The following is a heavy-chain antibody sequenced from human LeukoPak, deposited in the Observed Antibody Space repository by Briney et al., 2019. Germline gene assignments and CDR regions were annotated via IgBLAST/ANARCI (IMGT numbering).Heavy chain of an antibody. CDR1: FFTLSTYG. V-gene: IGHV1-18*01. CDR3: ARDLEYSSSWYPDY. D-gene: IGHD6-13*01. J-gene: IGHJ4*02. CDR2: ISAYNGNT. Sequence: GGAGEGSCQTSFFTLSTYGIIWVGQAPGPGGRWGGWISAYNGNTNYAQKLQGRVTMTTDTSTSTAYMELRSLRSDDTAVYYCARDLEYSSSWYPDYWGQGTLVTVSS.